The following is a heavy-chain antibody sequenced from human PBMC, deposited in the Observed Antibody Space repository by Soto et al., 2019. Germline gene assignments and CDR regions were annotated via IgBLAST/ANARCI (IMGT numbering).Heavy chain of an antibody. J-gene: IGHJ6*02. V-gene: IGHV4-59*08. D-gene: IGHD1-26*01. CDR3: VRQGIGALHGLVDV. Sequence: QVQLQASGPGLVKPSDTLSLTCTVSGDSIGTYNWGWIRQPPGKRLEWIGYIYSNGGTSYNPALKSRVTISADTSTKQCSLRLSSVTAADTDVYYCVRQGIGALHGLVDVWGQGTTVTVSS. CDR2: IYSNGGT. CDR1: GDSIGTYN.